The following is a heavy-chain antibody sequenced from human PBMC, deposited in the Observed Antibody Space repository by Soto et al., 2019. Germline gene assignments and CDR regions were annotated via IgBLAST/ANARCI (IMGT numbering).Heavy chain of an antibody. D-gene: IGHD3-16*01. CDR1: GFTFSSYW. CDR2: IKQDESDK. Sequence: GESLKISCAASGFTFSSYWMSWVRQAPGKGLEWVANIKQDESDKYYLDSVKGRFTISRDNAKNSLHLQVNSLRVEDTAVYYCVRENRNRGGFDYWGQGTLVTVSS. J-gene: IGHJ4*02. V-gene: IGHV3-7*01. CDR3: VRENRNRGGFDY.